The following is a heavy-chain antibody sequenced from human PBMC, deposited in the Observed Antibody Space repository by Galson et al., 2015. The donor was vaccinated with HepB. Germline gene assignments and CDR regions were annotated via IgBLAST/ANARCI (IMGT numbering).Heavy chain of an antibody. J-gene: IGHJ2*01. CDR3: ARPKDVGSGWSRVEWYFDL. V-gene: IGHV3-23*01. CDR1: GFNFRSYA. CDR2: ISGSGFFT. Sequence: SLRLSCAASGFNFRSYAMSWVRQAPGRGLEWVSGISGSGFFTNYAASATGRFTISRDNSKNKMYLQMNSLGAEDTAVYYCARPKDVGSGWSRVEWYFDLWGRGTLVTVSS. D-gene: IGHD6-19*01.